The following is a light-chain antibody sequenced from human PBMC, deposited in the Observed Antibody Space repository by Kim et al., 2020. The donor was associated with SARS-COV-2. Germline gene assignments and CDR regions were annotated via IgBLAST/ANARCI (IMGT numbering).Light chain of an antibody. CDR1: SSDVGANNY. CDR3: SSYTSSSTLV. J-gene: IGLJ2*01. CDR2: DVN. V-gene: IGLV2-14*03. Sequence: QSALTQPASVSGSPGQSITISCTGTSSDVGANNYVSWYQQHPGKAPKLMIFDVNNRPSGVSNRFSGSKSGNTASLTISGLQAEDEAEYYCSSYTSSSTLVFGGGTQLTVL.